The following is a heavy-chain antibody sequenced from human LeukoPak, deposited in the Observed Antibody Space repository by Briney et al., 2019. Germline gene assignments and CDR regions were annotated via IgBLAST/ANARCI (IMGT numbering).Heavy chain of an antibody. CDR1: GFTFSSYA. CDR2: IYSGGSI. D-gene: IGHD5-24*01. J-gene: IGHJ2*01. Sequence: GGSLRLSCAASGFTFSSYALSWVRQAPGKGLEWVSVIYSGGSIRYADSVKGRFTIYRDNSKNTVYFQMNSLRAEDTAVYYCARDVGRDGYNSYFDLWGRGTLVTVSS. CDR3: ARDVGRDGYNSYFDL. V-gene: IGHV3-53*01.